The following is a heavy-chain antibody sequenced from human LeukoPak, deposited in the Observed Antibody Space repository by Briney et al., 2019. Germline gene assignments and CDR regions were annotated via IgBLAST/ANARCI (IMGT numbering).Heavy chain of an antibody. Sequence: GSLRLSCSASGFTFCRYAMSWGRQAPGKGLEWVSAISGSGDNTHYADSVKGRFIISRDNSKNTLYLQMDSLRAEDTAVYYCAKDRLPDYYYYYYMDVWGKGATVTVSS. CDR2: ISGSGDNT. CDR1: GFTFCRYA. D-gene: IGHD4-11*01. J-gene: IGHJ6*03. V-gene: IGHV3-23*01. CDR3: AKDRLPDYYYYYYMDV.